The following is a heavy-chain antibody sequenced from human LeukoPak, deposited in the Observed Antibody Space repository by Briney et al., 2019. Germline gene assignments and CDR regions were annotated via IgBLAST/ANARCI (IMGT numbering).Heavy chain of an antibody. CDR1: GFEFSRSW. Sequence: GGSLRLSCATSGFEFSRSWMHWVRQAPGKGLVWVSHINTDGSTTNYADSLKGRFTISRDNSKNTLHLQMNNLRAEDTAVYYCARGVSGRDDYWGQGTLVTVSS. D-gene: IGHD3-10*01. V-gene: IGHV3-74*01. J-gene: IGHJ4*02. CDR2: INTDGSTT. CDR3: ARGVSGRDDY.